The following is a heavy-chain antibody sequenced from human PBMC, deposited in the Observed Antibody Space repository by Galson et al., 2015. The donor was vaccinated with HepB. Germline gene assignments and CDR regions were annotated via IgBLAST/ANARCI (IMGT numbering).Heavy chain of an antibody. Sequence: SVKVSRKVSGYTLTELSMHWVRQAPGKGLEWMGGFDPEDGETIYAQKFQGRVTMTEDTSTDTAYMELSSLRSEDTAVYYCATDWAYGSGPYGMDVWGQGTTVTVSS. CDR2: FDPEDGET. V-gene: IGHV1-24*01. CDR3: ATDWAYGSGPYGMDV. J-gene: IGHJ6*02. D-gene: IGHD3-10*01. CDR1: GYTLTELS.